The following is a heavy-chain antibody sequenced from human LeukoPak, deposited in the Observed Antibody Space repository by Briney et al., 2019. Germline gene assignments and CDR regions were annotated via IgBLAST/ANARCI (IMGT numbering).Heavy chain of an antibody. CDR3: AREAGATDY. V-gene: IGHV1-46*01. D-gene: IGHD1-26*01. Sequence: ASVKVSCKASGCTFTTYYIHWVRQAPGQGLEWMGIVNPSAGSTSYAQKFQGRVTMTRDTSTSTVYMELSSLRSEDTAVYYCAREAGATDYWGQGTLVTVSS. CDR1: GCTFTTYY. CDR2: VNPSAGST. J-gene: IGHJ4*02.